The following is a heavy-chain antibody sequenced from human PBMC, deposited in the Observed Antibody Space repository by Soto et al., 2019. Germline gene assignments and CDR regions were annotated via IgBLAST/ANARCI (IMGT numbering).Heavy chain of an antibody. Sequence: EVQLLESGGGLVQPGGSLRLSCAASGFTFSSYAMSWVRQAPGKGLEWVSAISGSGGSTYYADSVKGRFTISRDNSKNTRSLQMNSLRAGDTAVYYCAKVGAGIVVVAAVPGWFDPWGQGTLVTVAS. CDR3: AKVGAGIVVVAAVPGWFDP. CDR2: ISGSGGST. V-gene: IGHV3-23*01. D-gene: IGHD2-21*02. CDR1: GFTFSSYA. J-gene: IGHJ5*02.